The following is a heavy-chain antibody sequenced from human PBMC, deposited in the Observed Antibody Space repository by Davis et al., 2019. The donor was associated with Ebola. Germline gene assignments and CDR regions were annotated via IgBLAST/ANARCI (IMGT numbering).Heavy chain of an antibody. V-gene: IGHV3-23*01. CDR2: ISGGAGNS. CDR1: GFTFSSYT. D-gene: IGHD3-3*01. Sequence: GESLKISCAASGFTFSSYTMTWVRQAPGRGLEWVSAISGGAGNSYYADSVKGRFTISRDNSKNTLYLQMNSLRAEDTAVYYCAKERGYYDFWSGYELNWFDPWGQGTLVTVSS. J-gene: IGHJ5*02. CDR3: AKERGYYDFWSGYELNWFDP.